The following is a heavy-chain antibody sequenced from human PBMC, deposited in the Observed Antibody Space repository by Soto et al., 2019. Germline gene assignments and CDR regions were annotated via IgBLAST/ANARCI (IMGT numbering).Heavy chain of an antibody. CDR3: ATDPRSYGSGTYYFDY. CDR1: GFTFSSYV. Sequence: EVQLLESGGGLVQPGGSLKLSCATSGFTFSSYVMTWVRQAPGKELEWVSGISGSGGSTYYADSLKGRFTISRDNSKNTLYLQMNSLRAEDTDVYYCATDPRSYGSGTYYFDYWGQVTLVTVSS. D-gene: IGHD3-10*01. V-gene: IGHV3-23*01. CDR2: ISGSGGST. J-gene: IGHJ4*02.